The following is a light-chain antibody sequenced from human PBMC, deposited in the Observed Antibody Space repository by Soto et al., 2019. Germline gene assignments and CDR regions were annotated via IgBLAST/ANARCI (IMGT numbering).Light chain of an antibody. CDR2: GAS. Sequence: EIVLTQSPGTLSLSPGERATLSCRASQSISSSYLAWYQQRPGQAPRLLIYGASSRATGIPDRFSGSGSGTEFTLTISRLEPEDFAVYYCQHYVSPPITFGQGTRLEIK. CDR1: QSISSSY. J-gene: IGKJ5*01. V-gene: IGKV3-20*01. CDR3: QHYVSPPIT.